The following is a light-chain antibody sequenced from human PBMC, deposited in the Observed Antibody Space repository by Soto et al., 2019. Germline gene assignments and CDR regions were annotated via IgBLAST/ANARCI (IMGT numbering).Light chain of an antibody. CDR3: QAWDSSTAV. V-gene: IGLV3-1*01. J-gene: IGLJ2*01. CDR2: QDN. CDR1: KLGEKY. Sequence: SYELTQPPSVSVSPGQTASITCSGDKLGEKYACWYQQKPGQSPVLVIYQDNKRPSGIPERISGSNSGNTATLTISGTQAMDEADYYCQAWDSSTAVFGGGTKLTVL.